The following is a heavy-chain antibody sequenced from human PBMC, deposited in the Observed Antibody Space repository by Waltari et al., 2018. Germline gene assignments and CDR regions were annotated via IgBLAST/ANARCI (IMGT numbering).Heavy chain of an antibody. J-gene: IGHJ4*02. CDR2: IYTSGST. V-gene: IGHV4-61*02. CDR3: ARERAYGDYVGDFDY. Sequence: QVQLQESGPGLVKPSQTLSLTCTVSGGSLSSGSYYWSWIRQPAGKGLEWIGRIYTSGSTNYNPSLKSRVTISVDTSKNQFSLKLSSVTAADTAVYYCARERAYGDYVGDFDYWGQGTLVTVSS. D-gene: IGHD4-17*01. CDR1: GGSLSSGSYY.